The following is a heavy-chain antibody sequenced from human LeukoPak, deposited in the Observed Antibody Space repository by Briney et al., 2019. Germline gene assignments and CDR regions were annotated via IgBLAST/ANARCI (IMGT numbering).Heavy chain of an antibody. CDR2: INGSGGST. CDR1: GFTFSSYA. J-gene: IGHJ4*02. CDR3: AKAANEFGELLFFFYFDY. V-gene: IGHV3-23*01. Sequence: GGSLRLSCAASGFTFSSYAMSWVRQAPGKGLEWVSAINGSGGSTYYADSVKGRFTISRDNSKNTLYLQMNSLRAEDTAVYYCAKAANEFGELLFFFYFDYWGQGTLVTVSS. D-gene: IGHD3-10*01.